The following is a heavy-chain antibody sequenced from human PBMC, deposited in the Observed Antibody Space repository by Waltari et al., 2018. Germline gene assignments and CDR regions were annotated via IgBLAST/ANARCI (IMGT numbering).Heavy chain of an antibody. Sequence: QVQLVQSGAEVKKPGASVKVSCKASGYTFTSYDINWVRQATGQGLEWMGWMNPNSGNTGYAQKFQGRVTMTRNTSISTAYMELSSLRSEDTAVYYCARVPIVVVVAATGWFDPWGQGTLVTVSS. J-gene: IGHJ5*02. V-gene: IGHV1-8*01. D-gene: IGHD2-15*01. CDR3: ARVPIVVVVAATGWFDP. CDR1: GYTFTSYD. CDR2: MNPNSGNT.